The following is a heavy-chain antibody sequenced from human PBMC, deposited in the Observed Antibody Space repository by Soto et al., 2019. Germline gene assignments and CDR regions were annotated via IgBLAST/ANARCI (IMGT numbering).Heavy chain of an antibody. CDR1: GYTFTSYG. CDR3: ARSMATIGGSWFDP. D-gene: IGHD5-12*01. Sequence: QVQLVQSGAEVKKPGASVKVSCKASGYTFTSYGISWVRQAPGQGLEWMGWISSYNGDTNYAQNLQGRVTMTTDTSTSTADMELRSLRADDTAVYXCARSMATIGGSWFDPWGQGTLVTVSS. V-gene: IGHV1-18*04. CDR2: ISSYNGDT. J-gene: IGHJ5*02.